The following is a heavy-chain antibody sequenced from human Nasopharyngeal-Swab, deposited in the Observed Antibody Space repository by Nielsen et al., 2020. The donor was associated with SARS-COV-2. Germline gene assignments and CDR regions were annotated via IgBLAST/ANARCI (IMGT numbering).Heavy chain of an antibody. Sequence: GGSLRLSCAASGFTCTTYTMTWVRQARGQGLEWVANVKQDGGEKFYLDAVKGRFTISRDNAKSSLYLQMTSLRAEDTAVYYCATERSGVVPGPLGIGPWYIYYYMDVWGKGTTVTVSS. CDR1: GFTCTTYT. D-gene: IGHD2-2*01. CDR3: ATERSGVVPGPLGIGPWYIYYYMDV. CDR2: VKQDGGEK. J-gene: IGHJ6*03. V-gene: IGHV3-7*01.